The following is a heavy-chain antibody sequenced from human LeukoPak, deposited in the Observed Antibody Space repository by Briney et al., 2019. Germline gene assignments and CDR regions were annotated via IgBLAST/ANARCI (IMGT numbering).Heavy chain of an antibody. J-gene: IGHJ5*02. CDR3: ARVTTYSGSSNWFDP. CDR1: GGFTSSYY. CDR2: IYTSGST. D-gene: IGHD1-26*01. Sequence: SETLSLTCTVSGGFTSSYYWSWIRQPAGKGLEWIGRIYTSGSTNYNPSLKSRVTMSVDTSKNQFSLKLSSVTAADTAVYYCARVTTYSGSSNWFDPWGQGTLVTVSS. V-gene: IGHV4-4*07.